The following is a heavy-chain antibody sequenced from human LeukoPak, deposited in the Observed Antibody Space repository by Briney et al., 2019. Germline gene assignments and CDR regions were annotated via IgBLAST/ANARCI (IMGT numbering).Heavy chain of an antibody. V-gene: IGHV1-8*02. Sequence: ASVKVSCKTSGFTFTGHYMHWLRQAPGQGLEWMGWVSPNSGDTGYAQKFQGRVTMTRDTSTSTAYMELSSLTSDDTAVYYCARQDVVRGVRPFYWFDPWGQGTLVIVSS. CDR3: ARQDVVRGVRPFYWFDP. D-gene: IGHD3-10*01. CDR2: VSPNSGDT. J-gene: IGHJ5*02. CDR1: GFTFTGHY.